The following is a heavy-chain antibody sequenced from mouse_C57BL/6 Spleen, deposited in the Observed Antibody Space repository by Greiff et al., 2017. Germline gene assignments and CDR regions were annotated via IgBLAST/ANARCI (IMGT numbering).Heavy chain of an antibody. J-gene: IGHJ2*01. Sequence: EVKLMESGGGLVKPGGSLKLSCAASGFTFSSYALSWVRQTPEKRLEWVATISDGGSYTYYPDNVKGRFTISRDNAKNNLYLQMSHLKSEDTAMYYCARENWDYLDYWGQGTTLTVSS. CDR1: GFTFSSYA. CDR2: ISDGGSYT. V-gene: IGHV5-4*01. CDR3: ARENWDYLDY. D-gene: IGHD4-1*01.